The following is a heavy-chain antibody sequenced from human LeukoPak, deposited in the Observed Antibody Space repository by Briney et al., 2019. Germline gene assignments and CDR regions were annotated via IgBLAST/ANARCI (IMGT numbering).Heavy chain of an antibody. CDR1: GFTFSSYS. D-gene: IGHD1-1*01. V-gene: IGHV3-21*01. CDR3: ASLGVVPSTGFNWFDP. CDR2: ISSSSSYI. Sequence: TGGSLRLSCAASGFTFSSYSMNWVRQAPGKGLEWVSSISSSSSYIYYADSVKGRFTISRDNAKNSLYLQMNSLRAEDTAVYYCASLGVVPSTGFNWFDPWGQGTLVTVSS. J-gene: IGHJ5*02.